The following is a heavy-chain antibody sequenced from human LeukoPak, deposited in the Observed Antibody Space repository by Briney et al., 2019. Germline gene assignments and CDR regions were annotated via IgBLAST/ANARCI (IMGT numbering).Heavy chain of an antibody. Sequence: SETLSLTCTVSGGSINSYYWSWIRQPPGKGLEWIGYIYHSGRTNYNPSLKSRVTISVDTSKNQFSLKLSSVTAADTAVYYCARDPGYSSSWYFSLSWFDPWGQGTLVTVSS. D-gene: IGHD6-13*01. CDR3: ARDPGYSSSWYFSLSWFDP. J-gene: IGHJ5*02. V-gene: IGHV4-59*12. CDR1: GGSINSYY. CDR2: IYHSGRT.